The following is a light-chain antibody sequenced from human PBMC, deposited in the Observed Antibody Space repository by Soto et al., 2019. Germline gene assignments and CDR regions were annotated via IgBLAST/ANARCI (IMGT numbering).Light chain of an antibody. V-gene: IGKV2-24*01. CDR2: KVS. Sequence: DIVLTQTPLSSPVTLGQPASISCRSSQSLVHSDGNTYLSWLQQRPGQPTRLLIYKVSNRFSGVPDRFSGGGAVTDITLKISRVEAEDVGVYKCMQATQYRPYTFGQGTKLEIK. CDR3: MQATQYRPYT. J-gene: IGKJ2*01. CDR1: QSLVHSDGNTY.